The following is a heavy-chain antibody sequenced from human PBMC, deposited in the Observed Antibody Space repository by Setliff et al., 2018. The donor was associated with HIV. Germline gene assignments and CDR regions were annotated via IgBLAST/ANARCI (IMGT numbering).Heavy chain of an antibody. V-gene: IGHV3-30*04. Sequence: GGSLRLSCAASPLTFTKYAMHWVRQAPGQGLEWVAAISNDGKIIYYADSVKGRVIISRDNSKNTLYLHLSRLGPQDTALYYCTRDQNALPDFDRFDPWGRGTLVTVSS. J-gene: IGHJ5*02. D-gene: IGHD3-9*01. CDR2: ISNDGKII. CDR1: PLTFTKYA. CDR3: TRDQNALPDFDRFDP.